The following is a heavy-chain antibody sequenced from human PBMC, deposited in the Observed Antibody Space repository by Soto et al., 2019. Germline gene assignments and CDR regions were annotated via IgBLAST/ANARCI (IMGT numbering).Heavy chain of an antibody. J-gene: IGHJ3*02. Sequence: GASVKVSCKASGFTFTSSAVQWVRQARGQRLEWIGWIVVGSGNTNYAQKFQERVTITADESTSTAYMELSSLRSEDTAVYYCARVDSSGWYAAFDIWGQGTMVTVSS. CDR2: IVVGSGNT. V-gene: IGHV1-58*01. D-gene: IGHD6-19*01. CDR3: ARVDSSGWYAAFDI. CDR1: GFTFTSSA.